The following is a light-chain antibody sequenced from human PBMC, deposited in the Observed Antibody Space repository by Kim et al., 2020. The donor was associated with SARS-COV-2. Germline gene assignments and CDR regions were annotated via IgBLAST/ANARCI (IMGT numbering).Light chain of an antibody. Sequence: QPVLTQPPSASASPGQSVTIPCTGTSSDVGDYNYVSWYQQHPGKVPKLMIYDVSKRPSGVPDRFSDSKSGNTASLTISGLQAEDGADYYCSSYAGTNNYVFGTGTKVTVL. J-gene: IGLJ1*01. V-gene: IGLV2-8*01. CDR2: DVS. CDR1: SSDVGDYNY. CDR3: SSYAGTNNYV.